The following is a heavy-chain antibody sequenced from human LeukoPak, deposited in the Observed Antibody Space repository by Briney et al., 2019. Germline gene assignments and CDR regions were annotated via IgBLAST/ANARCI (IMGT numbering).Heavy chain of an antibody. J-gene: IGHJ4*02. Sequence: SEALSLTCTVFGGSISTYYWSWIRQPPGKGLEWIGYIYYSGSINYNPSLKSRVTISVDTSKNQFSLKLSSVTAADTAVYYCARGVDGYSSSWLDYWGQGTLVTVSS. V-gene: IGHV4-59*12. D-gene: IGHD6-13*01. CDR1: GGSISTYY. CDR3: ARGVDGYSSSWLDY. CDR2: IYYSGSI.